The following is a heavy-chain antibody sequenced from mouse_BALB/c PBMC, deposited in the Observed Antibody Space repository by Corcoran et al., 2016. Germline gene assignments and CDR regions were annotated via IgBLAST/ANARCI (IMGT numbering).Heavy chain of an antibody. Sequence: EVQLQQSGAELVKPGASVKLSCTASGFNIKDTYIHWVKQRPEQGLEWIGRIDPANGNSKYDPKFQGKATITADTSSNTANLQLSSLTSEDTAVYYCATYGNYVSYFDYWGQGTTLTVSS. D-gene: IGHD2-1*01. CDR2: IDPANGNS. CDR3: ATYGNYVSYFDY. J-gene: IGHJ2*01. V-gene: IGHV14-3*02. CDR1: GFNIKDTY.